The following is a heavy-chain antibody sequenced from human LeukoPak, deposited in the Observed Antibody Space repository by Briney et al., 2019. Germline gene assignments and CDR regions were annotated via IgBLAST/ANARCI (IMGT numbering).Heavy chain of an antibody. Sequence: SQTLSLTCTVSGGSISSGDYYWSWIRQPPGKGLEWTVYIYYSGSTYYNPSLKSRVTISVDTSKNQFSLKLSSVTAADTAVYYCARDTYYYDSSGYCGAFDIWGQGTMVTVSS. CDR3: ARDTYYYDSSGYCGAFDI. D-gene: IGHD3-22*01. CDR1: GGSISSGDYY. CDR2: IYYSGST. J-gene: IGHJ3*02. V-gene: IGHV4-30-4*01.